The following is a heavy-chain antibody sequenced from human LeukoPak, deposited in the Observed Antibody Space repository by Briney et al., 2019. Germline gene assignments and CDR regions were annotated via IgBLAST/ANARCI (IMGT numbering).Heavy chain of an antibody. CDR2: INHSGIT. D-gene: IGHD1-14*01. V-gene: IGHV4-34*01. CDR3: ARQPDY. Sequence: SETLSLTCALYGGSLSGYYWSWIRQPPGKGLEWIGEINHSGITNYNPSLKSRVTISVDTSKKQFSLKLRSVTAADTAVYYCARQPDYWGQGTLVTVSS. J-gene: IGHJ4*02. CDR1: GGSLSGYY.